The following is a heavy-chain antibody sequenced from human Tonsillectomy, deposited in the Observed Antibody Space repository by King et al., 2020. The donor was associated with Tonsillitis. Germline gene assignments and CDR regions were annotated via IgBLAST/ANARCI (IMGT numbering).Heavy chain of an antibody. V-gene: IGHV3-21*01. CDR1: GFSFSSFS. CDR3: ARDRVFKGVVFDY. CDR2: IIRDGNYI. Sequence: VQLVESGGGLVKPGGSLRLSCAASGFSFSSFSLHWVRQTPGKGLEWVSSIIRDGNYIYYAESLKGSFTISRDNAKNSVYLQMNRLRAEDTAVYFCARDRVFKGVVFDYWGQGALVTVSS. J-gene: IGHJ4*02. D-gene: IGHD2-15*01.